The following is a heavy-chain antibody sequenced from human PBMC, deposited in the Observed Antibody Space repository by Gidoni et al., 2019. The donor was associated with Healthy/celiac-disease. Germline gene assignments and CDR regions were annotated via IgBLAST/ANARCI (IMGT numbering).Heavy chain of an antibody. D-gene: IGHD1-1*01. Sequence: QVQLVQSGAEVKKPGSSVKVPCKASGGTFSSYAISWVRQAPGQGLEWMGGIIPIFGTANYAQKFQGRVTITADESTSTAYMELSSLRSEDTAVYYCARGAPPRANWNPYYYYYGMDVWGQGTTVTVSS. CDR3: ARGAPPRANWNPYYYYYGMDV. CDR2: IIPIFGTA. V-gene: IGHV1-69*01. J-gene: IGHJ6*02. CDR1: GGTFSSYA.